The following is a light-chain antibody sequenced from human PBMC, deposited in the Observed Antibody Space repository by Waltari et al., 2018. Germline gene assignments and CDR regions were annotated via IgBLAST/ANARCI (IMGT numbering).Light chain of an antibody. CDR3: LQRSNWWT. V-gene: IGKV3-15*01. CDR2: GVS. J-gene: IGKJ1*01. Sequence: EIVMTQSPATLSLSPGERATLSCRASQSVSGSLAWYQQKPGQAPRLLIYGVSSRATGIPDRFSGSGSGTEFTLTISSLEPEDVAVYYCLQRSNWWTFGQGTKVEIK. CDR1: QSVSGS.